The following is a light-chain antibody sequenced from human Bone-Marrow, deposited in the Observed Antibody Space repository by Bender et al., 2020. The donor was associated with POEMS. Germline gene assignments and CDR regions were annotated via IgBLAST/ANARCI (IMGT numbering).Light chain of an antibody. J-gene: IGLJ2*01. V-gene: IGLV3-25*03. Sequence: SYVLTQPPSVSVAPGETATISCGGNNIERRSVHWYQQRPGQAPVLVIYKDNQRPSGIPERFSGSTSGTTSMLTISGVQAEDEAVYYCHSADSTNTYMVFGGGTKVTVL. CDR2: KDN. CDR1: NIERRS. CDR3: HSADSTNTYMV.